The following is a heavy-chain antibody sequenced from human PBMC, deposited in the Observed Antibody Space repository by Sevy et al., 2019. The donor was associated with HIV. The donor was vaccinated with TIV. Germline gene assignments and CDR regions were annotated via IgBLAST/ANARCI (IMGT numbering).Heavy chain of an antibody. CDR3: ARHHDFPPRRFDP. CDR2: ISADKGNR. J-gene: IGHJ5*02. CDR1: GYTFTTYD. D-gene: IGHD3-3*01. V-gene: IGHV1-18*01. Sequence: ASVKVSCKTSGYTFTTYDISWVRQAPGQGLEWMGWISADKGNRKYEQKFQDRVTMTTDTSTNTAYMELRSLRSDDTAVYYCARHHDFPPRRFDPWGQGTLVTVSS.